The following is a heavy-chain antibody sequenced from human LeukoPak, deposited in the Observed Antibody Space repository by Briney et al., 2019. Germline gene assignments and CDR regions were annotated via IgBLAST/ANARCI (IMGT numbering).Heavy chain of an antibody. D-gene: IGHD2-21*02. V-gene: IGHV3-23*01. CDR1: GFTVSSNY. J-gene: IGHJ4*02. Sequence: GSLRLSCAASGFTVSSNYMSWVRQAPGKGLEWVSAISDSGGSTYYADSVKGRFTVSRDNSKNTLYLQMNSLRAEDTAVYYCAKAMVTFDYWGQGTLVTVSS. CDR2: ISDSGGST. CDR3: AKAMVTFDY.